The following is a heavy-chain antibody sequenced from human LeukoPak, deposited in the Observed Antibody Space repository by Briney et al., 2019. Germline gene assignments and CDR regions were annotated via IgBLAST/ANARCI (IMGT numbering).Heavy chain of an antibody. D-gene: IGHD4-11*01. CDR2: VNPNSGGT. J-gene: IGHJ5*02. CDR1: GYAFTGYY. V-gene: IGHV1-2*02. CDR3: ARDRSYTNSNWFDP. Sequence: GASVKVSCKASGYAFTGYYLFWVRQAPGQGLEWMGWVNPNSGGTNYAQKFQGRITMTRDTPISTAYMELSSLGFNDTALYYCARDRSYTNSNWFDPWGQGTLVTVSS.